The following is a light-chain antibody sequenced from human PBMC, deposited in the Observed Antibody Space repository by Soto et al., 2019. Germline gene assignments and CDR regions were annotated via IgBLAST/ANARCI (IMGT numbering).Light chain of an antibody. CDR2: LGS. Sequence: DIVMTQSPLSLPVTPVEPASISCRSSQSLLHSNGYNYLDWYLQKPGQSPQLLIYLGSYRASGVPDRFSGSGSGTDFTLKISRVEAEDVGVYYCMQALQTPWTFGQGTKVEIK. J-gene: IGKJ1*01. CDR3: MQALQTPWT. CDR1: QSLLHSNGYNY. V-gene: IGKV2-28*01.